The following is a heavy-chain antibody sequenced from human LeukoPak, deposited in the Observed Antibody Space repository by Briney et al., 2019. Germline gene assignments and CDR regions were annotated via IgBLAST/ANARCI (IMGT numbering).Heavy chain of an antibody. Sequence: GGSLRLSCAASGYTFSPYSMNWVRQAPGEGLEWVSSISSSNTYYADSVKGRFTISRDNAKNSLYLQMNSRRAGDTAVYYCARDSAPYGMDVWGQGTTVTVSS. CDR1: GYTFSPYS. J-gene: IGHJ6*02. CDR2: ISSSNT. CDR3: ARDSAPYGMDV. D-gene: IGHD6-13*01. V-gene: IGHV3-21*01.